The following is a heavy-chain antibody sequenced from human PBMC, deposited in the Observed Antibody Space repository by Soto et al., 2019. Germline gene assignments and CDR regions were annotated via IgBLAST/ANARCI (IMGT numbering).Heavy chain of an antibody. CDR3: AKDASSGITSFDL. CDR1: GFTFSSHV. D-gene: IGHD3-3*01. CDR2: ISGSGGST. J-gene: IGHJ2*01. V-gene: IGHV3-23*01. Sequence: EVQLLESGGGLVQPGGSLRLSCAASGFTFSSHVMSWVRQAPGKGLEWVSGISGSGGSTYYADSVKGRFTISRDNSKNTLYLQMNSLRAEDTALYYCAKDASSGITSFDLWGRGTLVTVSS.